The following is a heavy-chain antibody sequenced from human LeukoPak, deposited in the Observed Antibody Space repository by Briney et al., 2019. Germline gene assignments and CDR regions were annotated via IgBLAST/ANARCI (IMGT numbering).Heavy chain of an antibody. CDR3: TRRGSSGRLSVDY. CDR2: IRSKANSYAT. J-gene: IGHJ4*02. Sequence: GGSLRLSCAASGFTFSGSAMHWARQASGKGLEWVGRIRSKANSYATAYAASVKGRFTISRDDSKNTAYLQMNSLKTEDTAVYYCTRRGSSGRLSVDYWGQGTLVTVSS. V-gene: IGHV3-73*01. D-gene: IGHD6-19*01. CDR1: GFTFSGSA.